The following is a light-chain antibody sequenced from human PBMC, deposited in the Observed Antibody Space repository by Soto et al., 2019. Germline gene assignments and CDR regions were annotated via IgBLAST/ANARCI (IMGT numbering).Light chain of an antibody. CDR2: QVN. CDR1: NSDVGGYNY. J-gene: IGLJ1*01. Sequence: QSALTQPASVSGSPGQSITISCTGTNSDVGGYNYVSWFQQHPGKAPKLIIYQVNNRPSGVSDRFSGSKSGNTASLTISGLQAEDEADYYCSSYTSSSSPYVLGTGTKVTVL. CDR3: SSYTSSSSPYV. V-gene: IGLV2-14*01.